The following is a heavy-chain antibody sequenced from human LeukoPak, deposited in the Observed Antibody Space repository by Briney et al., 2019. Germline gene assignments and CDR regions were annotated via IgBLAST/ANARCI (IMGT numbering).Heavy chain of an antibody. CDR1: GYTFTSYD. V-gene: IGHV1-8*01. Sequence: ASVKVSCKASGYTFTSYDINWVRQATGQGLEWMGWMNPNSGNTGYAQKFQGRVTMTRNTSISTAYMELSSLRSEDTAVYYCARTLSARHTIFGAPRRGYFDYWGQGTLVTVSS. D-gene: IGHD3-3*01. CDR2: MNPNSGNT. J-gene: IGHJ4*02. CDR3: ARTLSARHTIFGAPRRGYFDY.